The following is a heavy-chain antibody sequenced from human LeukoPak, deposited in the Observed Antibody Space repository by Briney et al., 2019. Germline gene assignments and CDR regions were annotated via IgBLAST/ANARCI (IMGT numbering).Heavy chain of an antibody. CDR3: ARRYCSGGSCFTFIDY. CDR2: IKQDGSEK. J-gene: IGHJ4*02. Sequence: PGGSLRLSCAAAGFTFSSYWMSWVRQAPGKGLEWVANIKQDGSEKYYVDSVKGRFTISRDNAKNSLYLQMNSLRAEDTAVYYCARRYCSGGSCFTFIDYWGQGTLVTVSS. D-gene: IGHD2-15*01. CDR1: GFTFSSYW. V-gene: IGHV3-7*01.